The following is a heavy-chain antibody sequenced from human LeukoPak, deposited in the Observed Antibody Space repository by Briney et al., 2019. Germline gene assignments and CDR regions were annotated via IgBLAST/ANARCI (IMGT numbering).Heavy chain of an antibody. CDR1: GFTFSDYY. V-gene: IGHV3-11*01. CDR3: ARDGSIVVVPAIYYYGMDV. CDR2: ISSSGSTI. Sequence: GGSLTLSCAASGFTFSDYYMSWIRQAPGKGLEWVSYISSSGSTIYYADSVKGRFTISRDNAKNSLYLQMNSLRAEDTAVYYCARDGSIVVVPAIYYYGMDVWGQGTTVTVSS. D-gene: IGHD2-2*01. J-gene: IGHJ6*02.